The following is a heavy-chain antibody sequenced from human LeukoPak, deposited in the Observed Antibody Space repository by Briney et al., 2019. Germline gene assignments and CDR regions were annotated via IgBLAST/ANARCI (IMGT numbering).Heavy chain of an antibody. CDR2: ISYDGSNK. J-gene: IGHJ4*02. Sequence: GRSLRLSCAASGFTFSSYAMHWVRQAPGKGLEWVAVISYDGSNKYYADSVKGRFTISRDNSKNTLYLQMNSLRAEDTAVYYCARGLYYYDSSGYPTNFGYWGQGTLVTVSS. V-gene: IGHV3-30-3*01. D-gene: IGHD3-22*01. CDR3: ARGLYYYDSSGYPTNFGY. CDR1: GFTFSSYA.